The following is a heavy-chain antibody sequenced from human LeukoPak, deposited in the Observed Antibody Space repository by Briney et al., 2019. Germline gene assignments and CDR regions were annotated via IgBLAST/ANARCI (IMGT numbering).Heavy chain of an antibody. J-gene: IGHJ4*02. CDR3: AREGHQLPYFDY. CDR1: GFTVSSYY. V-gene: IGHV3-53*01. CDR2: IYRGDST. Sequence: QPGGSLRLSCAASGFTVSSYYMNWVRQAPGKGLEWVSVIYRGDSTYYAGSVKGRFTNSRDNSKNTLYLQMNSLGAEDTAVYYCAREGHQLPYFDYWGQGTLVTVSS. D-gene: IGHD2-2*01.